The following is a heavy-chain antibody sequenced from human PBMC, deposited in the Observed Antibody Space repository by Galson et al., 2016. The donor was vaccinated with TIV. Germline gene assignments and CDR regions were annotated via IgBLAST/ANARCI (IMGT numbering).Heavy chain of an antibody. CDR3: ARSYSSWGNSYYLDY. Sequence: SVKVSCKASGYTFIDFYMHWVRQAPGQGLEWMGRITPKTGFTNYAQDLQGRVTMTRDTSSSTVYMELSRLTFDDTAVCYCARSYSSWGNSYYLDYWGQGTPVTVSS. J-gene: IGHJ4*02. CDR2: ITPKTGFT. V-gene: IGHV1-2*06. CDR1: GYTFIDFY. D-gene: IGHD4-23*01.